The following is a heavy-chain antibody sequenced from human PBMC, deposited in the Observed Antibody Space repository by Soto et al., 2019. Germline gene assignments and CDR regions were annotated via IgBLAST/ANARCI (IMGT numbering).Heavy chain of an antibody. CDR1: GFTFSSYA. CDR2: ISGSGGST. D-gene: IGHD5-12*01. J-gene: IGHJ5*01. V-gene: IGHV3-23*01. Sequence: EVQLLESGGGLVQPGGSLRLSCAASGFTFSSYAMSWVRQAPGKGLEWVSAISGSGGSTFYADSVKGRFTISRDTSKNTLFLQMNSLRAEDTAVYYGAKDRGGGYDWFDSWGQGTLVTVSS. CDR3: AKDRGGGYDWFDS.